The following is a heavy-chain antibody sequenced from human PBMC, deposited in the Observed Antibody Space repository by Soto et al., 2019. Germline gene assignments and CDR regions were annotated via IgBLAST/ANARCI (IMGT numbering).Heavy chain of an antibody. D-gene: IGHD4-17*01. CDR3: ARDLSRHYGDYVWFDP. Sequence: SETLSLTCTVSGGSISSGGYYWSWIRQHPGKGLEWIGYIYYSGSTYYNPSLKSRVTISVGTSKNQFSLKLSSVTAADTAVYYCARDLSRHYGDYVWFDPWGQGTLVTVSS. V-gene: IGHV4-31*03. CDR1: GGSISSGGYY. CDR2: IYYSGST. J-gene: IGHJ5*02.